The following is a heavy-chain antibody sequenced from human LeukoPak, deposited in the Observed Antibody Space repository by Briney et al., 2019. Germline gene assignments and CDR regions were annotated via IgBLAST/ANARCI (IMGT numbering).Heavy chain of an antibody. V-gene: IGHV3-30*02. Sequence: GGSLRLSCAAASFTYSPFPMHWVRQAPGKGLEWVALIQDDGATTNYADSVRGRFTISRDNSKSTVYLQMNSLKPDDTAVYYSAAQSFTLVVVISPFDYWGQGTLVTVSS. D-gene: IGHD3-22*01. CDR3: AAQSFTLVVVISPFDY. J-gene: IGHJ4*02. CDR1: SFTYSPFP. CDR2: IQDDGATT.